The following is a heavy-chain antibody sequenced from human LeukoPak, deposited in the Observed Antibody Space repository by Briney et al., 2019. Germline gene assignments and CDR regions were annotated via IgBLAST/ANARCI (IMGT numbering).Heavy chain of an antibody. D-gene: IGHD2-15*01. CDR1: GFAFSVFD. J-gene: IGHJ3*02. V-gene: IGHV3-30-3*01. CDR3: ARDPFHGGPDVCDI. CDR2: TSIDGNIR. Sequence: GGSLRLSCTASGFAFSVFDMHWVRQAPGKGLEWVAVTSIDGNIRYYADSVKGRFITSRDNSKNTLYLQMNSLRPDDAAVYYCARDPFHGGPDVCDIWGQGTTVTVSS.